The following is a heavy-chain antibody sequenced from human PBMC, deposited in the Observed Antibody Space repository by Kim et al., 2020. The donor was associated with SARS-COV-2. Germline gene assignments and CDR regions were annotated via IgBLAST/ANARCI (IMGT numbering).Heavy chain of an antibody. J-gene: IGHJ6*03. CDR3: ARIRGSGTTRSQSYHYYMDI. CDR2: IDWDDDK. Sequence: SGPTLVNPTQTLTLTCTFSGFSLSTRGMCVSWIRQPPGKALEWLARIDWDDDKYYNTSLKTRLTISKDTSKNQVVLTMTNMDPVDTATYYCARIRGSGTTRSQSYHYYMDIGGKGTTVTVSS. CDR1: GFSLSTRGMC. V-gene: IGHV2-70*11. D-gene: IGHD1-7*01.